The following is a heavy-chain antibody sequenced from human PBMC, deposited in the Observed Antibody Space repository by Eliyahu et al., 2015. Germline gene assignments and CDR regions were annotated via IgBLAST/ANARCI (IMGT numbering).Heavy chain of an antibody. CDR2: IYTSGST. CDR1: GGSISSYY. CDR3: ARSLRITMVRGGRDNNWFDP. Sequence: QVQLQESGPGLVKPSETLSLTCTVSGGSISSYYWXWIRQPPGKGLEWIGYIYTSGSTNYNPSLKSRVTISVDTSKNQFSLKLSSVTAADTAVYYCARSLRITMVRGGRDNNWFDPWGQGTLVTVSS. J-gene: IGHJ5*02. V-gene: IGHV4-4*09. D-gene: IGHD3-10*01.